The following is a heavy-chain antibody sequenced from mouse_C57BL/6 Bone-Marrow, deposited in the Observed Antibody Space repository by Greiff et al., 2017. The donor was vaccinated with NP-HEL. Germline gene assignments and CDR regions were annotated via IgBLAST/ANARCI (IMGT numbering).Heavy chain of an antibody. CDR1: GYTFTSYW. CDR3: AREVLGNSGYFAY. CDR2: INPSNGGT. V-gene: IGHV1-53*01. Sequence: QVQLQQPGTELVKPGASVKLSCKASGYTFTSYWMHWVKQRPGQGLEWIGNINPSNGGTNYNEKFKSKATLTVDKSSSTAYMQLSSLTSEDSAVYSCAREVLGNSGYFAYWGQGTTLTVSS. D-gene: IGHD2-1*01. J-gene: IGHJ2*01.